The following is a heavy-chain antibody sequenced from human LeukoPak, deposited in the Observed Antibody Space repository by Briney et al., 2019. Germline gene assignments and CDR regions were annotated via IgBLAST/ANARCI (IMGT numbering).Heavy chain of an antibody. CDR1: EFTFSNYE. CDR2: ISSSGNTK. V-gene: IGHV3-48*03. J-gene: IGHJ6*01. CDR3: VLGGLYVVVTVEKYYYGMDV. Sequence: GGSLRLSCAASEFTFSNYEMKWVRQASGKGLEWVAYISSSGNTKYYADSVRGRFTISRDNAKNSLYLQMNSLRAEDTAVYYCVLGGLYVVVTVEKYYYGMDVWGKGPRSPSLQ. D-gene: IGHD2-21*02.